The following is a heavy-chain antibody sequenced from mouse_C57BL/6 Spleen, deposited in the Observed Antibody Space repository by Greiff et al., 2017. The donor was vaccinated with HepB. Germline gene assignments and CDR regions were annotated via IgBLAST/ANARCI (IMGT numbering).Heavy chain of an antibody. D-gene: IGHD2-4*01. CDR3: ARALYDYDWYFDV. V-gene: IGHV1-81*01. Sequence: QVQLKESGAELARPGASVKLSCKASGYTFTSYGISWVKQRTGQGLEWIGEIYPRSGNTYYNEKFKGKATLTADKSSSTAYMELRSLTSEDSAVYFCARALYDYDWYFDVWGTGTTVTVSS. CDR2: IYPRSGNT. J-gene: IGHJ1*03. CDR1: GYTFTSYG.